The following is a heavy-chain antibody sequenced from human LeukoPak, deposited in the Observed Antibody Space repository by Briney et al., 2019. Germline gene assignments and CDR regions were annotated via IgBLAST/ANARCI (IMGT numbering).Heavy chain of an antibody. J-gene: IGHJ4*02. CDR1: GYTFTGYY. CDR2: INPNSGGT. D-gene: IGHD1-26*01. V-gene: IGHV1-2*02. Sequence: GASVKVSCKASGYTFTGYYMHWVRQAPGQGLEWMGWINPNSGGTNYAQKLQGRVTMTTDTSTSTAYMELRSLISDDTAVYYCARGQVGAAYSFWGQGTLVTVSS. CDR3: ARGQVGAAYSF.